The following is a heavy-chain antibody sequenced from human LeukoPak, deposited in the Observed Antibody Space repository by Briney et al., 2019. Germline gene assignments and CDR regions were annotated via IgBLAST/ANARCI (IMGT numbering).Heavy chain of an antibody. CDR2: IYYSGST. CDR1: GGSISSYY. D-gene: IGHD6-13*01. Sequence: SETLSLTCTVSGGSISSYYWSWIRQPPGKGLEWLGYIYYSGSTNYNPSLKSRVTISVNTSKNQFSLKLSSVTAADTAVYYCARVPRSSWYYFDYWGQGTLVTVSS. CDR3: ARVPRSSWYYFDY. V-gene: IGHV4-59*01. J-gene: IGHJ4*02.